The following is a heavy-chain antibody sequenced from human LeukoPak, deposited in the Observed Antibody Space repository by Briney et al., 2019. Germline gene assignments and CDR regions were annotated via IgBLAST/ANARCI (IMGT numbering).Heavy chain of an antibody. J-gene: IGHJ6*02. CDR3: AGARCGAGGCPAQYYYYAFDV. CDR2: IYHSGSA. D-gene: IGHD2-15*01. Sequence: SETLSLTCSVSGGSMSGFYWSWIRQPPGKELDYIGHIYHSGSANYNPSLKSRVTISLDTSKSQFSLRLTSLTAADSAVYFCAGARCGAGGCPAQYYYYAFDVWGQGATVTVSS. CDR1: GGSMSGFY. V-gene: IGHV4-59*01.